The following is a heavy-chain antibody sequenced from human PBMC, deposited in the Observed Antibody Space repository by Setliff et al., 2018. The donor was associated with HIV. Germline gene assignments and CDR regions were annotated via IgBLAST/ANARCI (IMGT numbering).Heavy chain of an antibody. CDR1: GYTFSRYG. CDR3: ARGVYSGYEP. D-gene: IGHD5-12*01. J-gene: IGHJ5*02. V-gene: IGHV1-18*01. CDR2: ISAYNLNT. Sequence: ASVKVSCKTSGYTFSRYGFSWVRQAPGQGLEWMGWISAYNLNTNYAQKLQGRVTMTTDTSASTAYMELSSLRSEDTAVYYCARGVYSGYEPWGQGTLVTVSS.